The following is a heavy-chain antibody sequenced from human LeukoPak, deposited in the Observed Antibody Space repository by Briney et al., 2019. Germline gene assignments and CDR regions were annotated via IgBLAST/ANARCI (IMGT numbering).Heavy chain of an antibody. J-gene: IGHJ5*02. V-gene: IGHV4-59*01. CDR2: IYYSGST. Sequence: PSETLSLTCTVSSGSISSYYWSWIRQPPGKGLEWIGYIYYSGSTNYNPSLKSRVTISVDTSKNQFSLKLSSVTAADTAVYYCARAPKYSSSWYGFDPWGQGTLVTVSS. D-gene: IGHD6-13*01. CDR1: SGSISSYY. CDR3: ARAPKYSSSWYGFDP.